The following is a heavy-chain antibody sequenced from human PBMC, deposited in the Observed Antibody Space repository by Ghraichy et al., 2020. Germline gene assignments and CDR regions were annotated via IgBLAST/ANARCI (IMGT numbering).Heavy chain of an antibody. D-gene: IGHD3-3*01. CDR1: GFSFRIYS. CDR3: ARPYEPPFYYYGLDV. Sequence: GGSLRLSCAASGFSFRIYSMNWVRQAPGKGLEWDSSISSSSSFIYYADSVKGRFTISRDNATNSLYLQMNSLRAEDTAVYYCARPYEPPFYYYGLDVWGQGTTVTVSS. V-gene: IGHV3-21*01. J-gene: IGHJ6*02. CDR2: ISSSSSFI.